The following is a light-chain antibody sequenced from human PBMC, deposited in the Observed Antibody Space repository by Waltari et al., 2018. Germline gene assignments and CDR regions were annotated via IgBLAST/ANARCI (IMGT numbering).Light chain of an antibody. Sequence: QSALTQPASLSGSPAQSITISCTGTSGDVGFYNYVSWYQQHPGKAPRLIIYDVSERPSGVSNRFSGSKSGNTASLTISGLQAEDEADYYCNSYTGSSSWVFGGGTKLTVL. V-gene: IGLV2-14*03. CDR1: SGDVGFYNY. CDR3: NSYTGSSSWV. J-gene: IGLJ3*02. CDR2: DVS.